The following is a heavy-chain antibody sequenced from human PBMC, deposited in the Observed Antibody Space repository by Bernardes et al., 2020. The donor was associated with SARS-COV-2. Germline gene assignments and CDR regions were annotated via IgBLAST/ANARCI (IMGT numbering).Heavy chain of an antibody. CDR2: IYYSGST. J-gene: IGHJ4*02. CDR1: GGSISSSSYY. V-gene: IGHV4-39*01. CDR3: ARHKGRGLVLLDY. Sequence: SETLSLTCTVSGGSISSSSYYWGWIRQPPGKGLEWIGSIYYSGSTYYNPSLKSRVTISVDTSKNQFSLNLSSVTAADTAVYYCARHKGRGLVLLDYWGQGTLVTVSS. D-gene: IGHD6-19*01.